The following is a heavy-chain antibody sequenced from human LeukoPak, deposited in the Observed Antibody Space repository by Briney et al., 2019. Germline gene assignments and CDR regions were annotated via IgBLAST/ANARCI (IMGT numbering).Heavy chain of an antibody. Sequence: GGSLRLSCAASGFTFSNAWMSWVRQAPGKGLEWVGRIKSKTDGGTTDYAAPVKGRFTISRDDSKDTLYLQMNSLRAEDTAVYYCAREKTYYDFPGLFDYWGQGTLVTVSS. CDR2: IKSKTDGGTT. CDR1: GFTFSNAW. J-gene: IGHJ4*02. D-gene: IGHD3-3*01. V-gene: IGHV3-15*01. CDR3: AREKTYYDFPGLFDY.